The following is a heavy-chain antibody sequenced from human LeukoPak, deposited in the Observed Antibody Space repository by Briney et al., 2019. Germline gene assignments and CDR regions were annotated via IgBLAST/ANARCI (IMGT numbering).Heavy chain of an antibody. V-gene: IGHV5-10-1*01. CDR1: GYTFTSYW. CDR2: IDLRDSYT. Sequence: GGSLQISCKGSGYTFTSYWISWVRQMPGKGLGWMGRIDLRDSYTNYSPPFQGHVTISADKTISAAYLHWSGLKASAPAMYYVAGRVGAKGWFGRWGQGTLVTASS. D-gene: IGHD1-26*01. J-gene: IGHJ5*02. CDR3: AGRVGAKGWFGR.